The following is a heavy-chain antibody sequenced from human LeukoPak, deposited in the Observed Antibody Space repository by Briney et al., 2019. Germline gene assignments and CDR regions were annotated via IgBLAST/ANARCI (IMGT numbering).Heavy chain of an antibody. CDR3: ARDYDILTGSNDY. CDR2: INPNSGGT. V-gene: IGHV1-2*02. CDR1: GYTFTGYY. J-gene: IGHJ4*02. Sequence: GASVKVSCKASGYTFTGYYMHWVRRAPGQGLEWMGWINPNSGGTNYAQKFQGRVTTTRDTSISTAYMELSRLRSDDTAVYYCARDYDILTGSNDYWGQGTLVTVSS. D-gene: IGHD3-9*01.